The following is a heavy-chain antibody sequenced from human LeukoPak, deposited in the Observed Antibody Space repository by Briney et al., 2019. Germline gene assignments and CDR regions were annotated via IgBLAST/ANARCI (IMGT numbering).Heavy chain of an antibody. CDR3: ARQPRDGHNPRPYYFDY. V-gene: IGHV4-39*01. D-gene: IGHD5-24*01. J-gene: IGHJ4*02. CDR1: GGSISSSTYY. Sequence: PSETLSLTCTVSGGSISSSTYYWGWIRQPPGKGLDWIGSMYYTGNTYYNPSLKSRVTISVDTSKNQFSLKLTSVTAADTAVYYCARQPRDGHNPRPYYFDYRGEGTLVTVSS. CDR2: MYYTGNT.